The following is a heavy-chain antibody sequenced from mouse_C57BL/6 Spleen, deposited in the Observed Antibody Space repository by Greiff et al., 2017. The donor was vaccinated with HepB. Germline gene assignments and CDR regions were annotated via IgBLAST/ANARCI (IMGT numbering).Heavy chain of an antibody. CDR3: ARGDGYGDFDY. V-gene: IGHV1-54*01. CDR2: INPGSGGT. CDR1: GYAFTNYL. J-gene: IGHJ2*01. D-gene: IGHD2-2*01. Sequence: QVQLKESGAELVRPGTSVKVSCKASGYAFTNYLIEWVKQRPGQGLEWIGVINPGSGGTNYNEKFKGKATLTADKSSSTAYMQLSSLTSEDSAVYFCARGDGYGDFDYWGQGTTLTVSS.